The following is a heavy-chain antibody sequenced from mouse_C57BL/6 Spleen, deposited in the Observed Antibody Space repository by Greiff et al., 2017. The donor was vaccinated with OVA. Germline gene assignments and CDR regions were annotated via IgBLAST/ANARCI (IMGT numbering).Heavy chain of an antibody. CDR1: GYTFTDYN. CDR2: INPNNGGT. CDR3: ARPITTVQRGFAY. V-gene: IGHV1-22*01. J-gene: IGHJ3*01. Sequence: EVQLQESGPELVKPGASVKMSCKASGYTFTDYNMHWVKQSHGKSLEWIGYINPNNGGTSYNQKFKGKATLTVNKSSSTAYMELRSLTSEDSAVYYCARPITTVQRGFAYWGQGTLVTVSA. D-gene: IGHD1-1*01.